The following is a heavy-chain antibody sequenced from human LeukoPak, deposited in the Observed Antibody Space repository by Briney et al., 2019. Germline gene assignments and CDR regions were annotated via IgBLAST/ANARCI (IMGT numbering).Heavy chain of an antibody. J-gene: IGHJ4*02. V-gene: IGHV3-33*06. CDR3: AKDSSAYSGSYFDY. CDR2: IWFDGSNK. D-gene: IGHD1-26*01. CDR1: GFIFSNYC. Sequence: GGSLRLSCTASGFIFSNYCLHWVRQAPGKGLEWVAVIWFDGSNKYYAESVKGRFTISRDNSKNTLFLQMNSLRAEDTAVYYCAKDSSAYSGSYFDYWGQGTLVTVSS.